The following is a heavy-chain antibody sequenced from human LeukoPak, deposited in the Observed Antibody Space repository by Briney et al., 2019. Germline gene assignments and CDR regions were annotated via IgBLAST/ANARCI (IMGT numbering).Heavy chain of an antibody. J-gene: IGHJ3*02. V-gene: IGHV3-7*03. D-gene: IGHD3-22*01. CDR1: GFTFSSYW. Sequence: GGSLRLSCAASGFTFSSYWMNWARQAPGKGLEWVASINHNGNVNYYVDSVKGRFTISRDNAKNSLYLQMSNLRAEDTAVYYCARVPFYYDSSGYHNDAFDIWGQGTMVTVSS. CDR2: INHNGNVN. CDR3: ARVPFYYDSSGYHNDAFDI.